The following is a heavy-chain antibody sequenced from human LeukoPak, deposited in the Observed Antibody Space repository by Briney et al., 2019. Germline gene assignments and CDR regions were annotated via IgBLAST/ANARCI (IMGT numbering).Heavy chain of an antibody. J-gene: IGHJ4*02. V-gene: IGHV4-31*03. D-gene: IGHD3-22*01. CDR3: ARDRSGYGRTDY. CDR1: GDSIYSDGCY. Sequence: PSETLSLTCSVSGDSIYSDGCYWTWIRQHPEKGLEWIGYIYYTETAYYNPSLNNRGTISLDTSKNQFSLTLNSVTNADTAVYYCARDRSGYGRTDYWGQGTLVTVSS. CDR2: IYYTETA.